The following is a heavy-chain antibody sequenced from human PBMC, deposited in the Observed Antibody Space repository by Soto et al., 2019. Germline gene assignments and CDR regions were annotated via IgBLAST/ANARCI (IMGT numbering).Heavy chain of an antibody. CDR3: AIYDSSGSRGFQH. J-gene: IGHJ1*01. Sequence: QVQLQESGPGLVKPSQTLSLTCTVSGGPISSGAYYWSWIRQHPGKGLEWIGYIYYSGSTYYNPSLKSRVTIPVDTSKNQFSLKLSSVTAADTAVYYCAIYDSSGSRGFQHWGQGTLVTVSS. D-gene: IGHD3-22*01. V-gene: IGHV4-31*03. CDR1: GGPISSGAYY. CDR2: IYYSGST.